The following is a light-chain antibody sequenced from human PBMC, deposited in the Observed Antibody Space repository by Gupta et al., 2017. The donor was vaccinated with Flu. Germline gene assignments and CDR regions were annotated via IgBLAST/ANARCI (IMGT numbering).Light chain of an antibody. CDR3: QLAKGFPWR. Sequence: PSSVSASVGDRVTITCRASQGISSWLAWYQQKLVKAPKLLIYAASSLLSRVPSRFSGTGSGTDFTLTISSLKPEDITTSYCQLAKGFPWRFGQGSRKKI. J-gene: IGKJ1*01. CDR1: QGISSW. V-gene: IGKV1D-12*01. CDR2: AAS.